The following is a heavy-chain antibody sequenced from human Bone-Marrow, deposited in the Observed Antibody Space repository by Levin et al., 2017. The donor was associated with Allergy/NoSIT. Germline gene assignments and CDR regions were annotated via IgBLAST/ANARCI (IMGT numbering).Heavy chain of an antibody. CDR1: GFTLSTYA. V-gene: IGHV3-48*01. D-gene: IGHD6-13*01. CDR3: ARDSGIAGADDY. J-gene: IGHJ4*02. CDR2: IGRSGNAI. Sequence: GESLKISCAASGFTLSTYAMTWVRQAPGKGLEWVSYIGRSGNAIYGNSVKGRFSVSRDSAKNSLYLQMSSLRAEDTAVYYCARDSGIAGADDYWGQGTLVTVSS.